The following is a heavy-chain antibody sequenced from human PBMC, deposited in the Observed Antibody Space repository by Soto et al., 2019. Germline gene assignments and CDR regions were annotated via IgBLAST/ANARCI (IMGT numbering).Heavy chain of an antibody. CDR2: IYYSGST. CDR3: ARQKQWLVLGWFDP. D-gene: IGHD6-19*01. J-gene: IGHJ5*02. V-gene: IGHV4-39*01. Sequence: PSETLSITCTVSGGSISSSSYYWGWIRQPPGKGLEWIGSIYYSGSTYYNPSLKSRVTISVDTSKNQFSLKLSSVTAAETAVYYCARQKQWLVLGWFDPWGQGTLVTVS. CDR1: GGSISSSSYY.